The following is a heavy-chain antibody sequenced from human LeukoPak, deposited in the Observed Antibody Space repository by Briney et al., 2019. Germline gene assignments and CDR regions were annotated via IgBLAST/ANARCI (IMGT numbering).Heavy chain of an antibody. CDR2: IYTSGST. CDR3: ARGRGKYYDILTGYYNLYYFDY. Sequence: PSETLSLTCTVSGGSISSYYWSWIRQPAGKGLEWIGRIYTSGSTNYNPSLKSRVTMSVDTSKNQFSLKLSSVTAADTAVYYCARGRGKYYDILTGYYNLYYFDYWGQGTLVTVSS. J-gene: IGHJ4*02. V-gene: IGHV4-4*07. CDR1: GGSISSYY. D-gene: IGHD3-9*01.